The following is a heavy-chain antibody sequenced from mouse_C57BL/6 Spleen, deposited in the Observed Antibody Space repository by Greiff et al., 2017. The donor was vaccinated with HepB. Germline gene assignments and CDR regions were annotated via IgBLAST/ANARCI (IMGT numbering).Heavy chain of an antibody. CDR3: ARYRTGYYLDY. Sequence: VQLQQPGAELVMPGASVKLSCKASGYTLTSYWMHWVKQRPGQGLEWVGEIDPSDSYTNYNQKFKGKSTLTVDKSSRTAYMQLSSLTSEAAAVYYCARYRTGYYLDYWGQGTTLTVSS. J-gene: IGHJ2*01. CDR1: GYTLTSYW. CDR2: IDPSDSYT. V-gene: IGHV1-69*01. D-gene: IGHD2-14*01.